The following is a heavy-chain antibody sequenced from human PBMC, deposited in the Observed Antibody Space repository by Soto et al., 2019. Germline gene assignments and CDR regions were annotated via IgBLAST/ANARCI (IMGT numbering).Heavy chain of an antibody. CDR3: ARGQRFSAWFDP. D-gene: IGHD3-3*01. CDR2: IYSSWNT. J-gene: IGHJ5*02. Sequence: WTWIRQPAGKGLEWIGRIYSSWNTKYNPSLQSRVTMSLDTSNNQCSLRLTSVTAADTAVYYCARGQRFSAWFDPWGQGTLVTVSS. V-gene: IGHV4-4*07.